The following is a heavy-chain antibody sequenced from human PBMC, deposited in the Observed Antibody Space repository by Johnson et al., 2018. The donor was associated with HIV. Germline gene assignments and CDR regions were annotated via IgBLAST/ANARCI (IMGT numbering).Heavy chain of an antibody. V-gene: IGHV3-74*02. J-gene: IGHJ3*02. D-gene: IGHD2-15*01. CDR3: AKGGFCSGGSCYFLGRELDAFDI. CDR2: INSDGTST. Sequence: VQLVESGGGLVQPGGSLRLSCAASGFTFSTYWMHWVRQAPGKGLVWVSRINSDGTSTSYADSMKGRLTISRDNSKNTLYLQMNSLRAEDTAVYYCAKGGFCSGGSCYFLGRELDAFDIWGQGTMVTVSS. CDR1: GFTFSTYW.